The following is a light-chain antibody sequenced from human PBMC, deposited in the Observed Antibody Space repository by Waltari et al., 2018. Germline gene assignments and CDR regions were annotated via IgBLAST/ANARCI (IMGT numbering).Light chain of an antibody. CDR1: DSNIGDNV. Sequence: QSVLTQPPSASATPGHRVIISCSGSDSNIGDNVVNWYQQLPGTAPKLLIYRHDLRPSGVPDRFSASKSGTSASLAISGLQSEDEADYYCATWDDGLGGVWVFGGGTKVTVL. CDR3: ATWDDGLGGVWV. V-gene: IGLV1-44*01. J-gene: IGLJ3*02. CDR2: RHD.